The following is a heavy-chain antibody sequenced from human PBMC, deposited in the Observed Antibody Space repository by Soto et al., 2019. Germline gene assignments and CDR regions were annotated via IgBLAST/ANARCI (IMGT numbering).Heavy chain of an antibody. Sequence: SETLSLTCTVSGDSISSTRWWSWVRQSPGKGLEWIGDIYHSGSTYYNPSLKSRVTISVDRSKNQFSLKLSSVTAADTAVYYCARASTTVTTLDYWGQGTLVTVSS. CDR3: ARASTTVTTLDY. CDR1: GDSISSTRW. CDR2: IYHSGST. V-gene: IGHV4-4*02. D-gene: IGHD4-17*01. J-gene: IGHJ4*02.